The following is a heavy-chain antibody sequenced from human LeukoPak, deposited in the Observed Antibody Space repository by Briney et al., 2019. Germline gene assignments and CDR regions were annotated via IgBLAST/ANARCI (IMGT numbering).Heavy chain of an antibody. J-gene: IGHJ6*02. V-gene: IGHV1-69*01. D-gene: IGHD6-19*01. CDR2: IIPIFGTA. CDR3: ARVTVAGTSVSRYYYCGMDV. CDR1: GGTFSSYA. Sequence: GSSVKVSCKASGGTFSSYAISWVRQAPGQGLEWMGGIIPIFGTANYAQKFQGRVTITADESTSTAYMELSSLRSEDTAVYYCARVTVAGTSVSRYYYCGMDVWGQGTTVTVSS.